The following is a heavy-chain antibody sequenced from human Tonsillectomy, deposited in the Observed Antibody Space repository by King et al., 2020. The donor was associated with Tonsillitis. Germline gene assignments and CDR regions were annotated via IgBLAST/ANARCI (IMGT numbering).Heavy chain of an antibody. CDR2: ITSTTNRI. J-gene: IGHJ4*02. V-gene: IGHV3-48*01. CDR3: ARGEQYFDFWSGYNYFDA. Sequence: VQLVESGGGLVQPGGSLRLSCAASGFTFSSYSMNWVRQAPGKGLEWISYITSTTNRIYYADSVRGRFTISRDNAKNSLYLQMNSLRAEDTAVYFCARGEQYFDFWSGYNYFDAWGQGTLVTVSS. CDR1: GFTFSSYS. D-gene: IGHD3-3*01.